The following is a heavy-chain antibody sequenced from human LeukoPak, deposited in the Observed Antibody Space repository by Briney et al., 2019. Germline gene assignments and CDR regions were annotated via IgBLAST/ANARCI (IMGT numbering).Heavy chain of an antibody. CDR3: ARDTARYDSSGYHCCPYGMDV. J-gene: IGHJ6*02. CDR1: GGSISSGGYY. V-gene: IGHV4-31*03. CDR2: IYYSGST. Sequence: PSETLSLTCTVSGGSISSGGYYWSWIRQHPGKGLEWIGYIYYSGSTYYNPSLKSRVTISVDTSKNQLSLKLSSVTAADTAVYYCARDTARYDSSGYHCCPYGMDVWGQGTTVTVSS. D-gene: IGHD3-22*01.